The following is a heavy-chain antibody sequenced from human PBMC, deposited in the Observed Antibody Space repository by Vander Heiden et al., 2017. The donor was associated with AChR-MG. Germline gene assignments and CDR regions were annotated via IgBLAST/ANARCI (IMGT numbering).Heavy chain of an antibody. Sequence: QVQLVQSGAEVKKPGASVQVSCKASGYTFTSYDINWVRQATGQGLEWMGWMNPNSGNTGYAQKFQGRVTMTRNTSISTAYMELSSLRSEDTAVYYCARGRLSRGSYYSGYWGQGTLVTVSS. D-gene: IGHD1-26*01. CDR1: GYTFTSYD. CDR2: MNPNSGNT. J-gene: IGHJ4*02. CDR3: ARGRLSRGSYYSGY. V-gene: IGHV1-8*01.